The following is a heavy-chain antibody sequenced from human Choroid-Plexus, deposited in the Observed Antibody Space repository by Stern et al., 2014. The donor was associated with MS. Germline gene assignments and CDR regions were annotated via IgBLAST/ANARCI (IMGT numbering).Heavy chain of an antibody. CDR3: AKDRQYLTYFFDH. J-gene: IGHJ5*02. Sequence: VHLVESGGGVVQPGRPLRLSCVASGFTFGSCAMPWVRQAPGKGLEWVGGVSHDGSYKYYADSVKGRFTISRDNSQNTLYMQMSSLRPEDTAVYYCAKDRQYLTYFFDHWGQGSLVTVSS. CDR2: VSHDGSYK. V-gene: IGHV3-30*18. CDR1: GFTFGSCA. D-gene: IGHD2/OR15-2a*01.